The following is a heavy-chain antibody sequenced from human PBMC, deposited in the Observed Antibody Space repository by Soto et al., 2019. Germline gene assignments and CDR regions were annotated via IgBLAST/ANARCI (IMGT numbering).Heavy chain of an antibody. J-gene: IGHJ6*02. V-gene: IGHV1-3*01. CDR2: INAGNGNT. CDR3: ARDPNDSSAYYQNYYYGMDV. CDR1: GYTFTSYV. D-gene: IGHD3-22*01. Sequence: AAVKVSCKASGYTFTSYVIHWVRQAPGQRLEWTGWINAGNGNTKYSEKFQGRVTITRDTSASTACLELSSLRSEDTAVYYCARDPNDSSAYYQNYYYGMDVWGQGTTVTVSS.